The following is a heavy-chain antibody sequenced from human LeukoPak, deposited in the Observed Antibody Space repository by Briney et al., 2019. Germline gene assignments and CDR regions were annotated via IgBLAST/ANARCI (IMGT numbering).Heavy chain of an antibody. CDR3: AKVGPGYDRSGYYDN. J-gene: IGHJ4*02. D-gene: IGHD3-22*01. Sequence: GGSLRLSCAASGFTFSSYVITWVRQAPGRGLEWVSGISGSAGNTYYADSVKGRFTISRDNSKNTLDLQVNSLRAEDTAEYYCAKVGPGYDRSGYYDNWGQGTLVTVSS. V-gene: IGHV3-23*01. CDR1: GFTFSSYV. CDR2: ISGSAGNT.